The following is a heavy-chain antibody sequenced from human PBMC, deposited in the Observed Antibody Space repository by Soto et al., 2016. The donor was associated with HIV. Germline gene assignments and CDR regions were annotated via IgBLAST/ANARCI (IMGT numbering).Heavy chain of an antibody. CDR1: GFTFNSYW. J-gene: IGHJ6*02. V-gene: IGHV3-74*01. CDR2: INEDGSST. CDR3: ARGLKILRYYYGMDV. Sequence: EVQLVESGGGLVQPGGSLRLSCAASGFTFNSYWMHWVRQVPGKGLVWVSRINEDGSSTNYADSVKGRFTTSRDNAERTLYLQMSSLRAGDTAVYYCARGLKILRYYYGMDVWGQGTTVTVSS.